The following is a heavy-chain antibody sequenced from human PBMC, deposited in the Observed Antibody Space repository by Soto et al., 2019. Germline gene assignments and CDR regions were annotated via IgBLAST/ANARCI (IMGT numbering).Heavy chain of an antibody. CDR1: GGSISSSSYY. D-gene: IGHD5-12*01. Sequence: QLQLQESGPGLVKPSETLSLTCTVSGGSISSSSYYWGWIRQPPGKGLEWIGSIYYSGSTYYNPSLKSRVTISVDTSKNQFSLKLSSVTAADTAVYYCARAPEMATIRGDYYFDYWGQGTLVTVSS. V-gene: IGHV4-39*01. J-gene: IGHJ4*02. CDR3: ARAPEMATIRGDYYFDY. CDR2: IYYSGST.